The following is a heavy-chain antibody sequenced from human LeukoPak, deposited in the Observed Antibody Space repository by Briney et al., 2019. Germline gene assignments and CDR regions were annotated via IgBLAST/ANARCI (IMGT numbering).Heavy chain of an antibody. J-gene: IGHJ4*02. CDR1: GFAFSTYD. CDR3: ATSRSFDY. CDR2: ISGSGGSA. Sequence: GGSLRLSCAASGFAFSTYDMGWVRQAPGKGLEWVSVISGSGGSAYYADSVKGRFTTSRDNSKNTLYLQMNSLRAEDTAVYYCATSRSFDYWGQGTLVTVSS. V-gene: IGHV3-23*01.